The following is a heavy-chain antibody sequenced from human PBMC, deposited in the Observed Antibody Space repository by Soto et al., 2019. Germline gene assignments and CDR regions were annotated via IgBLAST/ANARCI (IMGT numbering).Heavy chain of an antibody. Sequence: QVQLQESGPGLVKPSETLSLTCTVSGGSMSSYYWSWIRQPPGNGLEWIGYIYYSGSTNYNPSLKSRVTMSVDTPKNQFSLKLSSVTAADTAVYYCARRGYGPGFPYYYGMDVWGQGTTVTVSS. CDR2: IYYSGST. V-gene: IGHV4-59*01. CDR3: ARRGYGPGFPYYYGMDV. D-gene: IGHD3-10*01. CDR1: GGSMSSYY. J-gene: IGHJ6*02.